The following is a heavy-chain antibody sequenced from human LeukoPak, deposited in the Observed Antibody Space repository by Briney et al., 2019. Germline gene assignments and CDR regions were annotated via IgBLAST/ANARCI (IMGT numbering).Heavy chain of an antibody. CDR3: ARVNSGYDYIRKWLQLPSSECGY. V-gene: IGHV1-18*01. Sequence: ASVKVSCKTSGYTFTNYGISWVRQAPGQGLEWMGWISANSGKTNYAQKLQGRAIMTTDISTSTAYMDLRSLRSDDTAVYYCARVNSGYDYIRKWLQLPSSECGYWGQRTLVTVSS. J-gene: IGHJ4*02. D-gene: IGHD5-12*01. CDR1: GYTFTNYG. CDR2: ISANSGKT.